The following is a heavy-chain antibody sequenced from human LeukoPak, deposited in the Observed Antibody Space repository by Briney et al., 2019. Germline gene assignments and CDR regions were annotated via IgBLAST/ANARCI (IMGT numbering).Heavy chain of an antibody. CDR1: GFTFSGYA. CDR2: IISNGEST. J-gene: IGHJ4*02. D-gene: IGHD6-13*01. Sequence: HPGGSLRLSCSASGFTFSGYAMHWVRQAPGKGLEYVSAIISNGESTYYSDSVKDRFTISRDNSKNTLYLQMSSLRPEDTAVYYCVKSASTWYLFDYWGQGTLVTVPS. CDR3: VKSASTWYLFDY. V-gene: IGHV3-64*03.